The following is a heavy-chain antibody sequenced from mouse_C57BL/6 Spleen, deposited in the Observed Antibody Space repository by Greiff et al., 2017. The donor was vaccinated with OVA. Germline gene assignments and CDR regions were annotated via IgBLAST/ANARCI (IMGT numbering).Heavy chain of an antibody. D-gene: IGHD1-1*01. V-gene: IGHV1-82*01. Sequence: VLLQQSGPELVKPGASVKISCKASGFAFSSSWMNWVKQRPGKGLEWIGRIYPGDGDTNYNGKFKGKATMTADKSSSTAYMQLSSLTSEDSAVYFCARVTTVGYFDVWGTGTTVTVSS. CDR3: ARVTTVGYFDV. J-gene: IGHJ1*03. CDR2: IYPGDGDT. CDR1: GFAFSSSW.